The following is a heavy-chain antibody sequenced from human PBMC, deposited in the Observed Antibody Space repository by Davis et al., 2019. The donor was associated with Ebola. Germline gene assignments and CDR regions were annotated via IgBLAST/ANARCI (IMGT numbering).Heavy chain of an antibody. J-gene: IGHJ6*02. D-gene: IGHD5-18*01. CDR1: GGSFSGYY. Sequence: SETLSLTCAVYGGSFSGYYWSWIRQPPGKGLEWIGEINHSGSTNYNPSLMSRVTISVDTSKNQFSLKLSSVTAADTAVYYCARDTAMVSSRYYYYGMDVRGQGTTVTVSS. CDR2: INHSGST. V-gene: IGHV4-34*01. CDR3: ARDTAMVSSRYYYYGMDV.